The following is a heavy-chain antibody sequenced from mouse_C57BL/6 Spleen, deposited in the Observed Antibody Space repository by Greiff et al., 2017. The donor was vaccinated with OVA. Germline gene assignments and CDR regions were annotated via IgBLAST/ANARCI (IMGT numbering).Heavy chain of an antibody. CDR2: INPNNGGT. CDR1: GYTFTDYN. J-gene: IGHJ4*01. CDR3: ARSDYYGSSYSHYAMDY. Sequence: EVQLQQSGPELVKPGASVKIPCKASGYTFTDYNMDWVKQSHGKSLEWIGDINPNNGGTIYNQKFKGKATLTVDKSSSTAYMELRSLTSEDTAVYYCARSDYYGSSYSHYAMDYWGQGTSVTVSS. D-gene: IGHD1-1*01. V-gene: IGHV1-18*01.